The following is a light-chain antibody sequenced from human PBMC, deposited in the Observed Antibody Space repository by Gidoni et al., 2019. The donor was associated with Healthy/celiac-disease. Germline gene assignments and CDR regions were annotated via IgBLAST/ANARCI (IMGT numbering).Light chain of an antibody. CDR3: SSYTSSSTWV. CDR1: SSHVGGYNY. Sequence: QSALTQPASVSGSPGPSITISCTGTSSHVGGYNYVSWYQQHPGKAPKLRIYEVSNRPSGVSNRFSGSKSGNTASLTISGLQAEDEADYYCSSYTSSSTWVFGGGTKLTV. V-gene: IGLV2-14*01. J-gene: IGLJ3*02. CDR2: EVS.